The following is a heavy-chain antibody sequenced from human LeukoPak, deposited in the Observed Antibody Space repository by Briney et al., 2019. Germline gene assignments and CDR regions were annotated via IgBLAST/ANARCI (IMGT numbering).Heavy chain of an antibody. V-gene: IGHV1-8*01. Sequence: ASVKVSCKASGCTFTSYDINWVRQATGQGLEWMGWMNPNSGNTGYAQKFQGRVTMTRNTSISTAYMELSSLRSEDTAVYYCARWQTDYDFWSGYYYYYYGMDVWGQGTTVTVSS. D-gene: IGHD3-3*01. J-gene: IGHJ6*02. CDR2: MNPNSGNT. CDR1: GCTFTSYD. CDR3: ARWQTDYDFWSGYYYYYYGMDV.